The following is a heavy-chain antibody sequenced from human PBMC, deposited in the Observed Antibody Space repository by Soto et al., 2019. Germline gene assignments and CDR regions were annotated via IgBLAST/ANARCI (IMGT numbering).Heavy chain of an antibody. CDR3: AREDSIIIPAVADF. CDR1: GFTFTNYG. J-gene: IGHJ4*02. V-gene: IGHV3-21*04. CDR2: VSKSDYT. D-gene: IGHD1-20*01. Sequence: GGSLRLSCAVSGFTFTNYGINWVRQAPGKGLEWVSSVSKSDYTYFSDSVKGRFTISRDNAKKSVSLQMNNLSAEDTAVYYCAREDSIIIPAVADFWGQGTLVTVSS.